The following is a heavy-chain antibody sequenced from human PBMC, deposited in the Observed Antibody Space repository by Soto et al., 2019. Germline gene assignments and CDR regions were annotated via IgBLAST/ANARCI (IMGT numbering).Heavy chain of an antibody. V-gene: IGHV3-30*18. CDR3: AKDLSYSWDYYYYGMDV. J-gene: IGHJ6*02. D-gene: IGHD5-18*01. CDR1: GFTFSSYG. Sequence: GGSLRLSCAASGFTFSSYGMHWVRQAPGKGLEWVAVISYDGSNKYYADSVKGRFTISRDNSKNTLYLQMNSLRAEDTAVYYCAKDLSYSWDYYYYGMDVWGQGTTVTVSS. CDR2: ISYDGSNK.